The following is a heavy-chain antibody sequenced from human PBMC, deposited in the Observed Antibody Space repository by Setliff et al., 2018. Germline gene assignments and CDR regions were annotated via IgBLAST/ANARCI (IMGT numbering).Heavy chain of an antibody. V-gene: IGHV1-69*10. CDR3: ARDLPRGGYYYYGMDV. CDR1: GGAFSSYA. D-gene: IGHD3-10*01. Sequence: SVKVSCKASGGAFSSYAISWVRQAPGQGLEWMGGIIPILGIANYAQKFQGRVTITADESTSTAYMELSSLRSEDTAVYYCARDLPRGGYYYYGMDVWGQGTTVTVSS. J-gene: IGHJ6*02. CDR2: IIPILGIA.